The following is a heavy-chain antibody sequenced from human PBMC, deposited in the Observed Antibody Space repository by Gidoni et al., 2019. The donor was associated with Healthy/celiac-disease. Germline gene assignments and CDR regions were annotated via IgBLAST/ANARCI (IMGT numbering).Heavy chain of an antibody. CDR1: GFTFSSYS. CDR2: ISSSSSYI. CDR3: ARDSVSSWFDP. J-gene: IGHJ5*02. V-gene: IGHV3-21*01. Sequence: EVQLVESGGGLVQPGGSLRLSCAASGFTFSSYSMNWVRQAPGKGLEGVSSISSSSSYIYYADSVKGRFTISRDNAKNSLYLQMNSLRAEDTAVYYCARDSVSSWFDPWGQGTLVTVSS.